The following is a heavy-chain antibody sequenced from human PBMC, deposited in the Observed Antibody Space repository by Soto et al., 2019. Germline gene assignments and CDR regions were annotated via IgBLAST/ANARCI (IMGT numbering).Heavy chain of an antibody. V-gene: IGHV3-33*01. J-gene: IGHJ5*02. CDR3: ARAWPTPFDP. CDR2: IWYDGSNK. CDR1: GFTFSSYG. Sequence: SLRLSCAASGFTFSSYGVHWFRQAPGKGLEWVAVIWYDGSNKYYADSVKGRFTISRDNSKNTLYLQMNSLRAEDTAVYYCARAWPTPFDPWGQGTLVTVSS.